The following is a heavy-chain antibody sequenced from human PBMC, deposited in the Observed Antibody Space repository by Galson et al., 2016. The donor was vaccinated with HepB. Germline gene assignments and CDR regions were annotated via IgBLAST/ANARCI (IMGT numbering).Heavy chain of an antibody. D-gene: IGHD3-22*01. V-gene: IGHV2-70*01. CDR1: GFSLSTNGMC. CDR2: IDWDDDK. CDR3: ARIRGHYYYDNGGGGCFDP. J-gene: IGHJ5*02. Sequence: PALVKPTQTLTLTCTFSGFSLSTNGMCVTWIRQPPGKALEWLALIDWDDDKYYNASLKTRLSISKDTSKNQVVLTMTNMDPVDTATYYCARIRGHYYYDNGGGGCFDPWGQGTLVTVSS.